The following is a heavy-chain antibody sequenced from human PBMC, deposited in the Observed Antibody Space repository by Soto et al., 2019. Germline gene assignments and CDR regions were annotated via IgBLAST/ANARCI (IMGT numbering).Heavy chain of an antibody. CDR1: GYTFTSYA. D-gene: IGHD2-15*01. CDR3: ARDAQAAPEYFQH. Sequence: QVQLVQSGAEEKKPGASVKVSCKASGYTFTSYAMHWVRQAPGQRLEWMGWINAGNGNTKYSQKFQGRVTITRDTSASTAYMELSSLRSEDTAVYYCARDAQAAPEYFQHWGQGTLVTVSS. J-gene: IGHJ1*01. V-gene: IGHV1-3*05. CDR2: INAGNGNT.